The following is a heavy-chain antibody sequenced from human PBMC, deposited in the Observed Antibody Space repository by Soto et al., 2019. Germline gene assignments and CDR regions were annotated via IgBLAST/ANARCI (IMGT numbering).Heavy chain of an antibody. Sequence: SETLSLTCTVSGGSISSYYWSWIRQPPGKGLEWIGYIYYSGSTNYNPSLKSRVTISVDTSKNQFSLKLSSVTAADTAVYYCATAGRYYYDSSGYDYWGQGTLVTVSS. CDR2: IYYSGST. D-gene: IGHD3-22*01. CDR3: ATAGRYYYDSSGYDY. CDR1: GGSISSYY. V-gene: IGHV4-59*01. J-gene: IGHJ4*02.